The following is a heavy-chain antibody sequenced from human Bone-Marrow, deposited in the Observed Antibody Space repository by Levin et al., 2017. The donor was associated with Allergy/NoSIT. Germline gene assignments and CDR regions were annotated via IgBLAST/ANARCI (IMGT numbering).Heavy chain of an antibody. CDR1: GFTFSSSA. CDR3: AKGKISAAGGIDY. D-gene: IGHD6-13*01. V-gene: IGHV3-23*01. J-gene: IGHJ4*02. Sequence: GESLKISCGASGFTFSSSAMTWVRQAVGRGLEWVSSIGDSDETYYADSVKGRFTISRDNPKNTLFLEMNSLRADDTALYYCAKGKISAAGGIDYWGQGTLVTVSS. CDR2: IGDSDET.